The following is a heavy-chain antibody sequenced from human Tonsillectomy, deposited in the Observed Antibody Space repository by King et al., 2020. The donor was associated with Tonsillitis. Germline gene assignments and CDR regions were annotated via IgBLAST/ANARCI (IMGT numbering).Heavy chain of an antibody. V-gene: IGHV3-64*05. CDR2: ISSNGVIT. D-gene: IGHD3-22*01. Sequence: VQLVQSGGGLVQPGGSLRLACSASGFTFSYYTMHWVRQAPGKGMEYVSSISSNGVITYYADSVKGRFTISRDDSKNTLYVQMSSLRAEDTAVYYCVKLTYDSSAYPFWGQGTLVTVSS. J-gene: IGHJ4*02. CDR3: VKLTYDSSAYPF. CDR1: GFTFSYYT.